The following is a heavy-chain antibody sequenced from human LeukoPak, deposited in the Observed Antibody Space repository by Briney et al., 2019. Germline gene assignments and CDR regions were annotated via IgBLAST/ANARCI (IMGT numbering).Heavy chain of an antibody. CDR1: GYTFTGYY. J-gene: IGHJ4*02. CDR3: ARDTGASGWLVDY. V-gene: IGHV1-2*02. CDR2: INPNSGDT. Sequence: ASVKVSCKASGYTFTGYYMHWVRQAPGQGLEWMGWINPNSGDTYFAQSFQGRVTMTRDTSINTAYMELSGLRSDDTAVYYCARDTGASGWLVDYWGQGTLATVSS. D-gene: IGHD6-19*01.